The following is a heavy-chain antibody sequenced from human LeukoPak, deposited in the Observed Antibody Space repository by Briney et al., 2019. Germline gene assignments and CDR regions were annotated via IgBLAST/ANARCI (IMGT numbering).Heavy chain of an antibody. CDR2: FDPEDGET. V-gene: IGHV1-24*01. CDR3: TRGMIIRYASSWLAPFDY. Sequence: GASVKVSCKVSGYTLTELSMHWVRQAPGKGLEWMGGFDPEDGETIYAQKFQGRVTMTEDTSTDTAYMELSSLRSEDTAVYYCTRGMIIRYASSWLAPFDYWGQGTLVTVSS. D-gene: IGHD6-13*01. CDR1: GYTLTELS. J-gene: IGHJ4*02.